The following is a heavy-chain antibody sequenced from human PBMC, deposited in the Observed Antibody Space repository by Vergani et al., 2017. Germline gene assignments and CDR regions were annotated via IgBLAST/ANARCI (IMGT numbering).Heavy chain of an antibody. CDR3: ARTRLPFDY. V-gene: IGHV3-48*01. Sequence: EVHLVESGGGLVQPGGSLRLSCAASGFTFSSYSMNWVRQAPGKGLEWVSYISSSSSTIYYADSVKGRFTISRDNAKNSLYLLMNSLRAEDTAVYYCARTRLPFDYWGQGTLVTVSS. J-gene: IGHJ4*02. CDR2: ISSSSSTI. D-gene: IGHD3-16*01. CDR1: GFTFSSYS.